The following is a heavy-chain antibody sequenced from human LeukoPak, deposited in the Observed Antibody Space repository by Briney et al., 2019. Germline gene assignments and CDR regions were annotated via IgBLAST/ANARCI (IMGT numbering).Heavy chain of an antibody. J-gene: IGHJ4*02. D-gene: IGHD3-10*01. V-gene: IGHV3-21*01. CDR2: ISSSSSYI. CDR3: ARENRITMVRGVIWGYFDY. CDR1: GFTSSSYS. Sequence: GGSLRLSCAASGFTSSSYSMNWVRQAPGKGLEWVSSISSSSSYIYYADSVKGRFTISRDNAKNSLYLQMNSLRAEDTAVYYCARENRITMVRGVIWGYFDYWGQGTLVTVSS.